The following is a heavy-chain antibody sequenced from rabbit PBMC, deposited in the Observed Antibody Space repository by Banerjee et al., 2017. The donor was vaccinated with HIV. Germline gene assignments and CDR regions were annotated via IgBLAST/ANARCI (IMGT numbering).Heavy chain of an antibody. D-gene: IGHD6-1*01. CDR2: IYGGDDDT. CDR1: GFDFSNGYY. Sequence: QEQLVESGGGLVQPEGSLTLTCKASGFDFSNGYYMCWFRQAPGKRPEWIACIYGGDDDTYYASWAKGRFTISKTSSTTVTLQMTSLTAADTATYFCARGTYGYAGYAPNLWGQGTLVTVS. CDR3: ARGTYGYAGYAPNL. V-gene: IGHV1S45*01. J-gene: IGHJ4*01.